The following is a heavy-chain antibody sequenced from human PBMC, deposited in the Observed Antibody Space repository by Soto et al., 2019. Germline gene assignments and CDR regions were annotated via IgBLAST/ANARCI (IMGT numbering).Heavy chain of an antibody. CDR2: INPNSGGT. J-gene: IGHJ4*02. CDR1: GYTFTGYY. V-gene: IGHV1-2*02. D-gene: IGHD6-19*01. CDR3: ARESWPDPTNYRSGWYYFDY. Sequence: ASVKVSCKASGYTFTGYYMHWVRQAPGQGLEWMGWINPNSGGTNYAQKFQGRVTMTRDTSISTAYMELSRLRSDDTAVYYCARESWPDPTNYRSGWYYFDYWGQGNLVTVSS.